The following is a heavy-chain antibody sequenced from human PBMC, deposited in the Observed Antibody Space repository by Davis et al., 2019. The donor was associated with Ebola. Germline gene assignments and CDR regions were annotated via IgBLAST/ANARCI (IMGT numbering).Heavy chain of an antibody. CDR2: ISAYNGNT. CDR3: ARGGRVVRGVTIYYFDY. V-gene: IGHV1-18*04. Sequence: AASVKVSCKASGYTFTSYGISWVRQAPGQGLEWMGWISAYNGNTNYAQNLQGRVTMTTDTSTSTAYMELRSLRSDDTAVYYCARGGRVVRGVTIYYFDYWGQGTLVTVSS. D-gene: IGHD3-10*01. CDR1: GYTFTSYG. J-gene: IGHJ4*02.